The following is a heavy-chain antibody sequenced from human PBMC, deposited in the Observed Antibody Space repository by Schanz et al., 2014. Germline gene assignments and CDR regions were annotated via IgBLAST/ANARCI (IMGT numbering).Heavy chain of an antibody. J-gene: IGHJ2*01. D-gene: IGHD1-1*01. V-gene: IGHV4-61*02. CDR3: ARDTTWRLDL. Sequence: QVQLQESGPGLVKPSQTLSLTCTVSGGSIRSGTYYWSWIRQPAGKALEWVGRVFPNGITNYNPSLNIRVPISLATSKTQFSLTRTSLTAADTAVYYCARDTTWRLDLWGRGTLVTVSS. CDR1: GGSIRSGTYY. CDR2: VFPNGIT.